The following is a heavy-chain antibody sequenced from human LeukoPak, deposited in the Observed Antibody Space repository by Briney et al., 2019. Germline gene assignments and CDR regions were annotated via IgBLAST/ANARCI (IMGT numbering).Heavy chain of an antibody. V-gene: IGHV3-53*04. D-gene: IGHD3-10*01. J-gene: IGHJ4*02. CDR3: ARGSRYYYGSGSYHFDY. Sequence: GGSLRLSCAASGFTVSSNYMSWVRQAPGKGLEWVSVIYSGGSTYYADSVKGRFTISRHNSKNTLYLQMNSLRAEDTAVYYCARGSRYYYGSGSYHFDYWGQGTLVTVSS. CDR1: GFTVSSNY. CDR2: IYSGGST.